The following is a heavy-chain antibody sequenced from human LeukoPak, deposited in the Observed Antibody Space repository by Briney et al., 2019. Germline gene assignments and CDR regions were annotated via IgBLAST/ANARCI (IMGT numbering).Heavy chain of an antibody. CDR1: GYTFTSYG. CDR3: ARGLTGAYYYGMDV. CDR2: ISAYNGNT. V-gene: IGHV1-18*01. D-gene: IGHD7-27*01. Sequence: HWASVKVSCKASGYTFTSYGISWVRQAPGQGLEWMGWISAYNGNTNYAQKLQGRVTMTTDTSTSTAYMELRSLRSDDTAVYYCARGLTGAYYYGMDVWGQGTTVTVSS. J-gene: IGHJ6*02.